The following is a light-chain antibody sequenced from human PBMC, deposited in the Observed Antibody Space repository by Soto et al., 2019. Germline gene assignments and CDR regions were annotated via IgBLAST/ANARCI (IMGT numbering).Light chain of an antibody. CDR3: LQYDDYSWT. Sequence: DTQVTQSPSTLFASVRSRVTITCRASETFYTWLARYQQRTGQAPKLLILSSSFLESGVPSRFSGSGSGTEFTLTISSLQPDDFATYYCLQYDDYSWTFGQGTKVQIK. J-gene: IGKJ1*01. CDR2: SSS. V-gene: IGKV1-5*01. CDR1: ETFYTW.